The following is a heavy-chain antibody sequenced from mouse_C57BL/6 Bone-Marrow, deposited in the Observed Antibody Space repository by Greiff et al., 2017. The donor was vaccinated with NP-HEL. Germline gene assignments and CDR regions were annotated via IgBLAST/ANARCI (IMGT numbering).Heavy chain of an antibody. CDR2: IRLKSDNYAT. Sequence: EVKVEESGGGLVQPGGSMKLSCVASGFTFSNYWMNWVRQSPEKGLEWVAQIRLKSDNYATHYAESVKWRFTISRDDSKSSVYLQMNNLRAEDTGIYYCTGGTGTGFAYWGQGTLVTVSA. CDR3: TGGTGTGFAY. V-gene: IGHV6-3*01. J-gene: IGHJ3*01. CDR1: GFTFSNYW. D-gene: IGHD4-1*01.